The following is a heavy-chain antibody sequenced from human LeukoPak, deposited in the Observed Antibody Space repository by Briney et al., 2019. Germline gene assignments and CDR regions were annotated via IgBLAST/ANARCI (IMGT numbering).Heavy chain of an antibody. Sequence: GGSLRLSCAASGFTFSSYAMSWVRQAPGKGLEWVSAISGSGGSTYYADSVKGRLTISRDNSKNTLYLQMNSLRAEDTAVYYCAKDWGYYYGLGSYFDYWGQGTLVTVSS. V-gene: IGHV3-23*01. CDR1: GFTFSSYA. J-gene: IGHJ4*02. CDR3: AKDWGYYYGLGSYFDY. D-gene: IGHD3-10*01. CDR2: ISGSGGST.